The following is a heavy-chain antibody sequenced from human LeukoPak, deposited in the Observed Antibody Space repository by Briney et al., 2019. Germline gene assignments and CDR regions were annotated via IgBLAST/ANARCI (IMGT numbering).Heavy chain of an antibody. D-gene: IGHD6-19*01. CDR1: GFTFSSYG. Sequence: GGSLRLSCAASGFTFSSYGMHWVRQAPGKGLEWVAVISYDGSNKYYADSVKGRFTISRDNSKNTLYLQMNSLRAEDTAVYYCAKVGSGWYVDYWGQGTLVIVSS. CDR3: AKVGSGWYVDY. J-gene: IGHJ4*02. CDR2: ISYDGSNK. V-gene: IGHV3-30*18.